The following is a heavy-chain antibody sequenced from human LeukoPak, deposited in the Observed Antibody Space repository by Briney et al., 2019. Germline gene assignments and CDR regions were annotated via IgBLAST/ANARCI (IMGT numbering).Heavy chain of an antibody. Sequence: GGSLRLSCAASGFTFSSSGIHWVRQAPGKGLEWVAAISFDGNNKYYTDSVKGRFTISRDNSKNTVFLQMNSLKPGDTAVYYCAKVHSYGWLHNFDYWGQGTLVTVSS. D-gene: IGHD5-24*01. CDR3: AKVHSYGWLHNFDY. CDR2: ISFDGNNK. CDR1: GFTFSSSG. V-gene: IGHV3-30*18. J-gene: IGHJ4*02.